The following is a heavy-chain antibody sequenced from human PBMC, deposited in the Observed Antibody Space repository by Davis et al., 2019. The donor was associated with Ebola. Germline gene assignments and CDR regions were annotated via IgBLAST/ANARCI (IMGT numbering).Heavy chain of an antibody. CDR1: GGSISSSNW. J-gene: IGHJ4*02. D-gene: IGHD1-7*01. CDR2: IYHSEST. Sequence: MPSETLSLTCAVSGGSISSSNWWRWVRQPPGKGLEWIGEIYHSESTNYNPSLKSRVTISVDKSKNHFSLKLSSVTAADTAVYYCARVGAGTTYFDYWRQGTLVTVSS. V-gene: IGHV4-4*02. CDR3: ARVGAGTTYFDY.